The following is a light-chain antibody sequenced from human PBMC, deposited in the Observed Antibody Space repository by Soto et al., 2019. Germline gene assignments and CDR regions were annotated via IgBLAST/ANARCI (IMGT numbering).Light chain of an antibody. Sequence: EIVLTQSPVTLSLSPGERATLSCRASQSVSSYLAWYQQKPGQAPRLLIYDASNRATGIPARFSGSGSGTDFTLTISSLEPEDFAVYYCKQRSNWPPTFGGGTKVEIK. J-gene: IGKJ4*01. CDR3: KQRSNWPPT. CDR2: DAS. V-gene: IGKV3-11*01. CDR1: QSVSSY.